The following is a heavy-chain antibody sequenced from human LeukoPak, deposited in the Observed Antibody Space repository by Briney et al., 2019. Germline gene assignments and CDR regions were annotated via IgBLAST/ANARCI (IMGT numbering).Heavy chain of an antibody. CDR1: GGSISSYY. V-gene: IGHV4-59*08. D-gene: IGHD2-2*01. Sequence: SETLSLTCTVSGGSISSYYWSWIRQPPGKRLEWIGYIYYSGSTNYNPSLKSRVTISVDTSKNQFSPKLSSVTAADTAVYYCARPVDNWFDPWGQGTLVTVSS. CDR2: IYYSGST. J-gene: IGHJ5*02. CDR3: ARPVDNWFDP.